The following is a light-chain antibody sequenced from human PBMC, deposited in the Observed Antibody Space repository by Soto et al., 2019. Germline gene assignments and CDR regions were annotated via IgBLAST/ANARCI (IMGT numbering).Light chain of an antibody. Sequence: EIVLTQSPATLSLSPWDRATLSCRASQSISRYLAWYQQKPGQAPRLLIFDASNRATGIPPRFRGSGSGTDFTLTISSLEPEDFAVYYCQQRSNWPPITFGQGTRLDIK. J-gene: IGKJ5*01. CDR1: QSISRY. CDR2: DAS. CDR3: QQRSNWPPIT. V-gene: IGKV3-11*01.